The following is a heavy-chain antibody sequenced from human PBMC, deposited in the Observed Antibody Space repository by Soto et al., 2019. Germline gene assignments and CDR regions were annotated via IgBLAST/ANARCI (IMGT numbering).Heavy chain of an antibody. CDR1: GFTFSSYA. J-gene: IGHJ4*02. CDR2: ISYDGSNK. Sequence: QVQLVESGGGVVQPGRSLRLSCAASGFTFSSYAMHWVRQAPGKGLEWVAVISYDGSNKYYADSVKGRFTISRDNSKNTLYLQINSLRAEDTAVYYCASSGAAAGFPQGGFDYWGQGTLVTVSS. D-gene: IGHD6-13*01. V-gene: IGHV3-30-3*01. CDR3: ASSGAAAGFPQGGFDY.